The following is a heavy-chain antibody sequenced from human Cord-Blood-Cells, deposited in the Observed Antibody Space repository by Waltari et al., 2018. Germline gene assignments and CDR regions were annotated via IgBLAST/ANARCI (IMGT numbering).Heavy chain of an antibody. J-gene: IGHJ4*02. Sequence: QLQLQESGPGLVKPSETLSLTCTVSGGSISSSSYYWGWIRQPPGKGLGWIGSIYYSGSTYYTPSLKSRVTISVDTSKNQFSLKLSSVTAADTAVYYCASLGGSSGWYDYWGQGTLVTVSS. V-gene: IGHV4-39*01. D-gene: IGHD6-19*01. CDR1: GGSISSSSYY. CDR2: IYYSGST. CDR3: ASLGGSSGWYDY.